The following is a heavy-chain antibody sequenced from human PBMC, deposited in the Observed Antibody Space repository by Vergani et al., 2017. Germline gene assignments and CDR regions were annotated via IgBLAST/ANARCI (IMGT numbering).Heavy chain of an antibody. J-gene: IGHJ2*01. CDR2: INHSGST. V-gene: IGHV4-34*01. D-gene: IGHD6-13*01. Sequence: QVQLQQWGAGLLKPSETLSLTCAVYGGSFSGYYWSWIRQTPGKGLEWIGEINHSGSTNYNPSLKSRVTISVHTSKNQFSLKLSSVTAADTAVYYCARGRAAAGTGHWYFDLWGRGTLVTVSS. CDR3: ARGRAAAGTGHWYFDL. CDR1: GGSFSGYY.